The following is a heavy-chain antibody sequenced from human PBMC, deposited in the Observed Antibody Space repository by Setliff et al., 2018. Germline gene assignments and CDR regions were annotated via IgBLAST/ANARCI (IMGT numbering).Heavy chain of an antibody. CDR1: GLTFGDYA. CDR3: TTYCDSTTCALDY. V-gene: IGHV3-49*04. Sequence: GGSLRLSCTASGLTFGDYAMGWVRQAPGKGLEWVGYIRSKAYGETTEYAASVEDRFTISRDDPKNTAYLQMNSLKTDDTGVYYCTTYCDSTTCALDYWGQGILVTVSS. J-gene: IGHJ4*02. D-gene: IGHD2-2*01. CDR2: IRSKAYGETT.